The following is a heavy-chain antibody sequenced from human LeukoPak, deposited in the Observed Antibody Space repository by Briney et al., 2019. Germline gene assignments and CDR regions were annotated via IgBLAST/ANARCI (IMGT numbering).Heavy chain of an antibody. D-gene: IGHD3-16*01. V-gene: IGHV3-30*04. CDR2: ISYDGSNK. J-gene: IGHJ5*02. CDR3: ATSGGTMITFLA. Sequence: PGGSLRLSCAASGFTFSSYAMHWVRQAPGKGLEWVAVISYDGSNKYYADSVKGRFTISRDNSKNTLYLQMNSLRAEDTAVYYCATSGGTMITFLAWGQGTLVTVSS. CDR1: GFTFSSYA.